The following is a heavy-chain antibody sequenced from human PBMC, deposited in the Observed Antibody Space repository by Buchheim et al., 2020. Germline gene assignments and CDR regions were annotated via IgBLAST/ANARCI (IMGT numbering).Heavy chain of an antibody. CDR1: GFTFSSYG. D-gene: IGHD4-17*01. V-gene: IGHV3-33*01. CDR2: IWYDGSNK. Sequence: QVQLVESGGGVVQPGRSLRLSCAASGFTFSSYGMHWVRQAPGKGLEWVAVIWYDGSNKYYADSVKGRLPLSRDNSKKTPYLQMNSLRAEDTAVYYCARDDYGDYACDYWGQGTL. CDR3: ARDDYGDYACDY. J-gene: IGHJ4*02.